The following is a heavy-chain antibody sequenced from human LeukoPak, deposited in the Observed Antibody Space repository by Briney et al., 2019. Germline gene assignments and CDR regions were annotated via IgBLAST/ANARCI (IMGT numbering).Heavy chain of an antibody. J-gene: IGHJ4*02. D-gene: IGHD1-14*01. Sequence: GGSLRLSCAASGFTFSSYGMNWVRQAPGKGLEWVSSISSGGSKIFYADSLKGRFTISRDNAKNSLYLQMNSLRVEDTAMYYCARDRNPKPTDYWGQGTLVTVSS. CDR2: ISSGGSKI. CDR3: ARDRNPKPTDY. V-gene: IGHV3-21*01. CDR1: GFTFSSYG.